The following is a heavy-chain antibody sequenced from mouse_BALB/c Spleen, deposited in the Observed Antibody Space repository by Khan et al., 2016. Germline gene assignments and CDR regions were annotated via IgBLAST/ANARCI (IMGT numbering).Heavy chain of an antibody. CDR3: ARGGDWYFDV. V-gene: IGHV3-6*02. CDR2: ISYDGSN. J-gene: IGHJ1*01. D-gene: IGHD1-1*02. Sequence: EVQLQESGPGLVRPSQSLSLTCSVTGYSITSGYYWNWIRQFPGNKLEWMGYISYDGSNNYNPSLKNKISITRETSKNQFFLKLNSVTTEDTATDYCARGGDWYFDVWGAGTTVTVSS. CDR1: GYSITSGYY.